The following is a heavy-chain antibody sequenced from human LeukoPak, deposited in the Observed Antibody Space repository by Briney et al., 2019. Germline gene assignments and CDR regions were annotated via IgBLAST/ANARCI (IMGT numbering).Heavy chain of an antibody. V-gene: IGHV3-48*04. D-gene: IGHD3-10*01. J-gene: IGHJ4*02. CDR1: GFTFSGYS. CDR2: ISSSGSTI. Sequence: GGSLRLSCAASGFTFSGYSMNWVRQAPGKGLEWVSYISSSGSTIYYADSVKGRFTISRDNAKNSLYLQMNSLRAEDTAVYYCARGDYYGSGDLDYWGQGTLVTVSS. CDR3: ARGDYYGSGDLDY.